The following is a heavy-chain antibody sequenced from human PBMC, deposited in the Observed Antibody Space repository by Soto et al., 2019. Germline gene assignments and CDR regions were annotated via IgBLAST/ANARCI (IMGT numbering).Heavy chain of an antibody. CDR1: GFTVSSNY. V-gene: IGHV3-53*01. CDR3: ARVLLWFGDHPLLDY. D-gene: IGHD3-10*01. Sequence: EVQLVESGGGLIQPGGSLRLSCAASGFTVSSNYMSWVRQAPGKGLEWVSVIYSGGSTYYADSVKGRFTISRDNSKNTLYLQMNSLRAEDTAVYYCARVLLWFGDHPLLDYWGQGTLVTVSS. CDR2: IYSGGST. J-gene: IGHJ4*02.